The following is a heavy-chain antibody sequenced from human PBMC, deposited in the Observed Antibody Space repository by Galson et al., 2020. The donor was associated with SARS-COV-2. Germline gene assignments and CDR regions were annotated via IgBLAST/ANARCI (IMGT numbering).Heavy chain of an antibody. D-gene: IGHD6-19*01. Sequence: PGGSLRLSCAASGFNFGDYYMDWVRQTPGKGLEWVARIKHRGGGYITGYAASVEGRFAISRDDAKSSSFLQLNSVKVEDTAVYYCADVGAGFWGQGTLVTVSS. CDR2: IKHRGGGYIT. J-gene: IGHJ4*02. CDR3: ADVGAGF. V-gene: IGHV3-72*01. CDR1: GFNFGDYY.